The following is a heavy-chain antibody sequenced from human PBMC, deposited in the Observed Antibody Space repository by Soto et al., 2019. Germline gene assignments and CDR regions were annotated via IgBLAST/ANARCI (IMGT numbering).Heavy chain of an antibody. Sequence: QVQLVQSGAEVKTPGASVKVSCKASGYTFTTYGITWVRQAPGQGLEWMGWISTYIGSTDYAQKLQGRVTMTTDTAXTTAHMELGSLTSDDTAVYYCAGVGPGVYSGATIDYWGQGTLVTVSS. D-gene: IGHD1-26*01. CDR3: AGVGPGVYSGATIDY. V-gene: IGHV1-18*01. J-gene: IGHJ4*02. CDR2: ISTYIGST. CDR1: GYTFTTYG.